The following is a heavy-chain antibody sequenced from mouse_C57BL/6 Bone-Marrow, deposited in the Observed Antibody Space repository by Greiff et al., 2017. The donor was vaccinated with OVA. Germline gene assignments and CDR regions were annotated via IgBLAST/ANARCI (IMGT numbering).Heavy chain of an antibody. J-gene: IGHJ2*01. D-gene: IGHD1-1*01. CDR2: INPRRGYT. V-gene: IGHV1-7*01. CDR3: ARRPFITTGRDY. Sequence: QVQLKQSGAELAKPGASVKLSCKASGYTFTSYWMHWVIQRPGQGLEWIGYINPRRGYTKYNQKFKDKATLTADKSSSTAYIQLSSLTYEDAAVYYCARRPFITTGRDYWGQGTTLTVSS. CDR1: GYTFTSYW.